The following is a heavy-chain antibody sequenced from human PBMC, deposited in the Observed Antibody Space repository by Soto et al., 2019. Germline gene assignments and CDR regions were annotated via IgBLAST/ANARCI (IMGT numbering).Heavy chain of an antibody. Sequence: QVQLVESGGGVVQPGRSLRLSCAASGFTFSSDGMHWVRQAPGKGLEWVAVISYDGSNKYYADSVKGRFTISRDNSKNTLYLQMSSLRAEDTAVYYCAKLTRQLVLDKGAFDTWGQGTMVTVSS. D-gene: IGHD6-13*01. CDR2: ISYDGSNK. CDR3: AKLTRQLVLDKGAFDT. CDR1: GFTFSSDG. V-gene: IGHV3-30*18. J-gene: IGHJ3*02.